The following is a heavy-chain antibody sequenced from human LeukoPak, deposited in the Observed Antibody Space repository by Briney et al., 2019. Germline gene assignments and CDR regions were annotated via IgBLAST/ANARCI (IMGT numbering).Heavy chain of an antibody. D-gene: IGHD3-16*02. CDR1: GFTFNNYW. V-gene: IGHV3-21*01. CDR3: ARDDNRLRLGELSLYFDY. CDR2: ISSSSYI. Sequence: PGGSLRLSCEASGFTFNNYWMSWVRQAPGKGLEWVSGISSSSYIYYADSVKGRFTISRDNAKNSLYLQMNSLRAEDTAVYYCARDDNRLRLGELSLYFDYWGQGTLVTVSS. J-gene: IGHJ4*02.